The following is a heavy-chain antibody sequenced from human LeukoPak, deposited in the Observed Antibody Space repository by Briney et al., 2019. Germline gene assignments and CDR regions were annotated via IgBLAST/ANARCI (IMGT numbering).Heavy chain of an antibody. V-gene: IGHV4-34*01. CDR3: ARAIAVAGTRRFDP. CDR1: GGSFSGYY. J-gene: IGHJ5*02. CDR2: INHSGST. Sequence: SETLSLTCAVYGGSFSGYYWSWIRQPPGKGLEYIGEINHSGSTNHNPSLKSRVTISLDTSKNQFFLNLTSVTAADTAVYYCARAIAVAGTRRFDPWGQGTPVTVSS. D-gene: IGHD6-19*01.